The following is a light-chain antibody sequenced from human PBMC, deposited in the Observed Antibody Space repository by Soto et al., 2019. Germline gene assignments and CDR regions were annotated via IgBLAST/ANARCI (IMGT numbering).Light chain of an antibody. CDR1: QSVSSSY. V-gene: IGKV3-20*01. Sequence: EIVLTQSPGTLSLSPGERATLSCRASQSVSSSYLAWYQQKPGQAPRLLIYGASSRATGIPDRFSGSGSGTDFILTISRLEPEDFAVYYCQQYGSSRGWTFGQGTKVEIK. CDR3: QQYGSSRGWT. J-gene: IGKJ1*01. CDR2: GAS.